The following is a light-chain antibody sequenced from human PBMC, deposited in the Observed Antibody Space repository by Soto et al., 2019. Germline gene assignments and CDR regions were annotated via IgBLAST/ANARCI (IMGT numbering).Light chain of an antibody. CDR2: AAS. Sequence: DIQMTQSPSSLSASVGDRVTISCRASHNISRHLHWYQQKPGKAPKLLIYAASSLQSGVSSRFSGSGSGTDFTLIISSLQPEDFASYYCQQSYSTAITFGQGTRLEIK. CDR1: HNISRH. J-gene: IGKJ5*01. CDR3: QQSYSTAIT. V-gene: IGKV1-39*01.